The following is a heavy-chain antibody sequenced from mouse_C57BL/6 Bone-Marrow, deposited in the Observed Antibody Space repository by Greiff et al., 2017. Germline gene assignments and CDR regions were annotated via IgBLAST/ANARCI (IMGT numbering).Heavy chain of an antibody. V-gene: IGHV1-50*01. CDR3: ARNPYWYFDV. Sequence: VQLQQPGAELVKPGASVKLSCKASGCTFTSYWMQWVKQRPGQGLEWIGEIDPSDSYTNYNQKFKGKATLTVDTSSSTAYMQLSSLTSEDSAVYYCARNPYWYFDVWGTGTTVTVSS. CDR1: GCTFTSYW. J-gene: IGHJ1*03. CDR2: IDPSDSYT.